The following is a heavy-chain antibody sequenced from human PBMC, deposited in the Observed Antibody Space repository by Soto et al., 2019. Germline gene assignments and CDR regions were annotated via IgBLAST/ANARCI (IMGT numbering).Heavy chain of an antibody. CDR1: GGSISSYY. V-gene: IGHV4-59*01. D-gene: IGHD1-26*01. J-gene: IGHJ6*02. Sequence: PSETLSLTCTVSGGSISSYYRSWIRQPPGKGLEWIGYIYYSGSTNYNPSLKSRVTISVDTSKNQFSLKLSSVTAADTAVYYCARIDWGWEAAMGVWGQGTTVTVSS. CDR3: ARIDWGWEAAMGV. CDR2: IYYSGST.